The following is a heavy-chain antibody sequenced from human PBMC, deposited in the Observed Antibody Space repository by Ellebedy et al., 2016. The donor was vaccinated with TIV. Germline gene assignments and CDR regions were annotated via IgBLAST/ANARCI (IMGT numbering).Heavy chain of an antibody. CDR2: ISHSGST. D-gene: IGHD3-10*01. CDR3: TRLMVRGVTIYYFDN. Sequence: SETLSLXXTVSGYSISSGYYWGCVRQPPGKWLEWIGSISHSGSTYQNPSLKSRVAILVDASKNQFPLNLTSVTAADTAVYYCTRLMVRGVTIYYFDNWGQGTLVTVSS. CDR1: GYSISSGYY. V-gene: IGHV4-38-2*02. J-gene: IGHJ4*02.